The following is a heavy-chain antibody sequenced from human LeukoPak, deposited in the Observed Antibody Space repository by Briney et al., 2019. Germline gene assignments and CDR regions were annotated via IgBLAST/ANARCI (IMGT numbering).Heavy chain of an antibody. Sequence: SETLSLTCTVSGGSFSSGSYYWSWIRQPAGKGLEWIGRIYTSGSTNYNPSLKSRVTISVDTSKNQFSLKLSPVTAADTAVYYCARDSEDGDDAFDIWGQGTMVTVSS. J-gene: IGHJ3*02. CDR1: GGSFSSGSYY. CDR3: ARDSEDGDDAFDI. V-gene: IGHV4-61*02. D-gene: IGHD4-17*01. CDR2: IYTSGST.